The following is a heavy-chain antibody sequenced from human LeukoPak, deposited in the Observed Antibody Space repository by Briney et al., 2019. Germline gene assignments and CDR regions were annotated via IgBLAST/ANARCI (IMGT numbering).Heavy chain of an antibody. CDR3: ARDRTSGYDRNFDY. CDR1: GFIFSTYS. J-gene: IGHJ4*02. V-gene: IGHV3-48*01. D-gene: IGHD5-12*01. Sequence: GGSLRLSCAASGFIFSTYSMNWVRQAPGKGLEWVSYISSSSSTIYYADSVKGRFTISRDNAKNSLHLQMNSLRAEDTAVYYCARDRTSGYDRNFDYWGQGTLVTVSS. CDR2: ISSSSSTI.